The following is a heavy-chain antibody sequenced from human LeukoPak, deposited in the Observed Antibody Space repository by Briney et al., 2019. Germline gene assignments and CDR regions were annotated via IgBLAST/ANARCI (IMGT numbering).Heavy chain of an antibody. D-gene: IGHD6-6*01. CDR1: GFTFSSYS. CDR3: ARADSSSSGRDY. CDR2: ISSSSSYI. Sequence: GGSLRLSCAASGFTFSSYSMNWVRQAPGKGLEWVSSISSSSSYIYYADSVKGRFTISRDNAKNSLYLQMNSLRAEDTAVYYCARADSSSSGRDYWGQGTLVTVSS. J-gene: IGHJ4*02. V-gene: IGHV3-21*01.